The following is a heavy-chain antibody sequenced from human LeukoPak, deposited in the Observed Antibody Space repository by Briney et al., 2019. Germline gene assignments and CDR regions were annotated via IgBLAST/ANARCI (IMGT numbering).Heavy chain of an antibody. CDR1: GFTFSSYP. CDR3: ATTKSARRYFDY. CDR2: ISNSGSNT. V-gene: IGHV3-23*01. Sequence: GSLRLSCTGSGFTFSSYPLSLVRQAPGKGLEWVSAISNSGSNTYYGDSVRGRFTISRDKSKNTLYLQMNTLRAEDTAVYYCATTKSARRYFDYWGQGTLVTVSS. D-gene: IGHD1-1*01. J-gene: IGHJ4*02.